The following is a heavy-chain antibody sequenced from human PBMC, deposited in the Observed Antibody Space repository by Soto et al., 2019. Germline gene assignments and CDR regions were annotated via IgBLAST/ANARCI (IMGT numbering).Heavy chain of an antibody. Sequence: QVQLVESGGGVVQPGRSLRLSCAASGFTFSSYGMHWVRQAPGTGREWVAVIWYDGSNKYYADSVKGRFTISRDNSKNTLYLEMNSLRAEDTAVYYCARDKSDIFDYWGQGTLVTVSS. CDR1: GFTFSSYG. D-gene: IGHD3-9*01. CDR2: IWYDGSNK. J-gene: IGHJ4*02. V-gene: IGHV3-33*01. CDR3: ARDKSDIFDY.